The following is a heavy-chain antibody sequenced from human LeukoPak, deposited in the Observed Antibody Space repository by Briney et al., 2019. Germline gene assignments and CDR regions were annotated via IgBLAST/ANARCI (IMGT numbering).Heavy chain of an antibody. Sequence: SETLSLTCAVSGGSISSGGYSWSWIRQPPGKGLEWIGYIYHSGSTYYNPSLKSRVTISVDGSKNQFSLKLSSVTAADTAVYYCASAREGFGELFPFDYWGQGTLVTVSS. J-gene: IGHJ4*02. CDR2: IYHSGST. CDR3: ASAREGFGELFPFDY. CDR1: GGSISSGGYS. D-gene: IGHD3-10*01. V-gene: IGHV4-30-2*01.